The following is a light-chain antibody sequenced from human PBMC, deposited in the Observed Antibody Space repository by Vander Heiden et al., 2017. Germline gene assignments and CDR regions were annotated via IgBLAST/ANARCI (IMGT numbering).Light chain of an antibody. CDR1: QSISSY. V-gene: IGKV1-39*01. CDR3: CQSESTPYT. J-gene: IGKJ2*01. CDR2: AAS. Sequence: DIQMTQSPSSLSASVGDRVTITCRASQSISSYLNWYQQKPEKAPKLLIYAASSLLSGVTSTFSGSGSARDFTLSIIRLLPEDFATYYCCQSESTPYTFGQGTKLEIK.